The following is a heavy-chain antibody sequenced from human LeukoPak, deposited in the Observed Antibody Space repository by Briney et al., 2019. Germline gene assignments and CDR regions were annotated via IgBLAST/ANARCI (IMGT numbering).Heavy chain of an antibody. CDR3: ARARITTVTY. D-gene: IGHD4-4*01. CDR1: GGSISSGGYY. Sequence: PSQTLSLTCTVSGGSISSGGYYWSWIRQHPGKGLEWIGYMSYTGSTSYNPSLKSRVTISIDTSEDQFSLRLSSVTAADTAVYYCARARITTVTYWGQGTLVTASS. V-gene: IGHV4-31*03. CDR2: MSYTGST. J-gene: IGHJ4*02.